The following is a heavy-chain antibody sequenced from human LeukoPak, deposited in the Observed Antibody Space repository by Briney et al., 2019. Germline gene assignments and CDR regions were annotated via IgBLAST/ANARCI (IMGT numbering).Heavy chain of an antibody. CDR2: LSGSGGIR. CDR1: GFTFSSYA. Sequence: PGGSLRLSCAASGFTFSSYAMSWVRQAPGKGLEWVSVLSGSGGIRYYADSVKGRFTISRDNSKNTLYLQVNSLRAEDTAVYYCAKRIAAAGIGYYFDYWGQGTLVTVSS. J-gene: IGHJ4*02. V-gene: IGHV3-23*01. D-gene: IGHD6-13*01. CDR3: AKRIAAAGIGYYFDY.